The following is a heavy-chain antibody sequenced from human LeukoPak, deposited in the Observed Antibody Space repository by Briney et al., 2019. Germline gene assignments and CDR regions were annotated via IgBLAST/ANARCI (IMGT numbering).Heavy chain of an antibody. D-gene: IGHD3-22*01. J-gene: IGHJ5*02. V-gene: IGHV1-2*06. CDR2: INPNSGGT. CDR1: GYTFTGYY. CDR3: ARSDYYDSSGYPDP. Sequence: GASVKVSCKASGYTFTGYYMHWVRQAPGQGLEWMGRINPNSGGTNYAQKFQGRDTMTRDTSISTAYMELSRLRSDDTAVYYCARSDYYDSSGYPDPWGQGTLVTVSS.